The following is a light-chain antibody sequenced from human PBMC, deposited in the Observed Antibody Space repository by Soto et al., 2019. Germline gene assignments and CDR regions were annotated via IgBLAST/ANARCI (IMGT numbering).Light chain of an antibody. Sequence: QAVVTQPPSVSGAPGQRVTISCTGSRSNIGANYDVHWYRQLPGTAPKLLIYANNNRPSGVPDRFSGSKSGTSVSLAITGLQAEDEAEYYCQAYDSSLSAWVFGGGTKLTVL. CDR2: ANN. J-gene: IGLJ2*01. CDR1: RSNIGANYD. CDR3: QAYDSSLSAWV. V-gene: IGLV1-40*01.